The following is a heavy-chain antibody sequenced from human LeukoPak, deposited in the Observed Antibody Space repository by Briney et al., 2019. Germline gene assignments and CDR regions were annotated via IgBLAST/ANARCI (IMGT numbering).Heavy chain of an antibody. Sequence: GASVKVSCKASGGTFTSYAISWVRQAPGQGVERMGRIIPILGIANYAQKFQGRVTITADKSTSTAYMELSSLRSEDTAVYYCARDPIAVACPHDYWGQGTLVTVSS. CDR3: ARDPIAVACPHDY. V-gene: IGHV1-69*04. J-gene: IGHJ4*02. D-gene: IGHD6-19*01. CDR1: GGTFTSYA. CDR2: IIPILGIA.